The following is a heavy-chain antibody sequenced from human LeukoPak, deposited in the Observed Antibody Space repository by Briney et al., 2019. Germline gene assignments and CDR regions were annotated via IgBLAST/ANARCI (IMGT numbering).Heavy chain of an antibody. CDR1: GFTFSSYW. CDR3: AKERVSSGMMEGVLHM. D-gene: IGHD2-8*01. J-gene: IGHJ3*02. CDR2: ISGSGSHT. V-gene: IGHV3-23*01. Sequence: GGSLRLSCTVSGFTFSSYWMHWVRQGPGKGLEWVSSISGSGSHTYYADSVQGRFTVSRDNSKNTVNLHLNTVRAEDTAVYYCAKERVSSGMMEGVLHMWGQGTTVSVSS.